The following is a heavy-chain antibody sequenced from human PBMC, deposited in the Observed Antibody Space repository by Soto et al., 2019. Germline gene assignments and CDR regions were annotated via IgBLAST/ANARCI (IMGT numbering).Heavy chain of an antibody. Sequence: GGSLRLSCAASGFTFSSYGMHWVRQAPGKGLEWVAVISYDGSNKYYADSVKGRFTISRDNSKNTLYLQMNSLRAEDTAVYYCAKERGSGRNHYYYYGMDVWGQGTTVTVSS. D-gene: IGHD3-10*01. CDR1: GFTFSSYG. J-gene: IGHJ6*02. CDR3: AKERGSGRNHYYYYGMDV. CDR2: ISYDGSNK. V-gene: IGHV3-30*18.